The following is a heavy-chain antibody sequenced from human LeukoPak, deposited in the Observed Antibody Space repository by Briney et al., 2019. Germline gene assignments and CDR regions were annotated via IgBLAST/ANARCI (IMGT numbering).Heavy chain of an antibody. J-gene: IGHJ5*02. CDR1: GFTLSSYA. CDR3: AKAHSSGWYNWFDP. CDR2: ISGSGGST. V-gene: IGHV3-23*01. Sequence: GGSLRLSCAASGFTLSSYAMSWVRQAPGKGGEWVSAISGSGGSTYYADSVKGRFTISRDNSKNTLYLQMNSLRAEDTAVYYCAKAHSSGWYNWFDPWGQGTLVTVSS. D-gene: IGHD6-19*01.